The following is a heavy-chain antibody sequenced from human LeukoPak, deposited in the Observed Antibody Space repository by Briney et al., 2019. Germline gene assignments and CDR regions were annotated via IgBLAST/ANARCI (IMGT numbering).Heavy chain of an antibody. Sequence: GASVKVSCKVSGYTLTELSMHWVRHAPGKGLEWKWGFDPEDGETTYAQKFQGRVTMTEDPFTDAAYMGLSSLRCEESVVYSCQTLYCSSTSCYKGFDYWGQGNVVSVFS. CDR3: QTLYCSSTSCYKGFDY. CDR1: GYTLTELS. CDR2: FDPEDGET. J-gene: IGHJ4*02. D-gene: IGHD2-2*02. V-gene: IGHV1-24*01.